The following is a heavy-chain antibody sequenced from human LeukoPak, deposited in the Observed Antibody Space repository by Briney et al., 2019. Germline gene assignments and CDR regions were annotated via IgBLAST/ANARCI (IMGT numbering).Heavy chain of an antibody. V-gene: IGHV5-51*01. Sequence: NPGESLQISCKGSGSSFTSYWIGWVRPLPGKGLEWMGIIYPGDPDTRYSPSFQGQVTISADKSISTAYLQWSSLKASDTAMYYCARHEYYYYGMDVWGQGTTVTVSS. CDR1: GSSFTSYW. CDR3: ARHEYYYYGMDV. CDR2: IYPGDPDT. J-gene: IGHJ6*02.